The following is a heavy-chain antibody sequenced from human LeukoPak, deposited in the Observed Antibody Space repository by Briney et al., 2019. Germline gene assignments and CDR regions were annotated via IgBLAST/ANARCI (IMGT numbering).Heavy chain of an antibody. CDR2: ISCDDNK. CDR3: ARRPNAFDI. Sequence: SGPTLMKPTQTFTLTCTYSRLTHNHNGLGMGWIRHPPPNTLECLTLISCDDNKRYSPSPKSRLTLTKDTSKSQVVLTLTKMDPIDTATYHCARRPNAFDISGQGTLVTVSS. J-gene: IGHJ3*02. V-gene: IGHV2-5*02. CDR1: RLTHNHNGLG.